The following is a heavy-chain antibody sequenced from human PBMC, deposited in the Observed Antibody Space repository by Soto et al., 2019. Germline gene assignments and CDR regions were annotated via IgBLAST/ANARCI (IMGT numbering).Heavy chain of an antibody. Sequence: EVQLLESGGGSVQPGGSLRLSCAASGFTFTSYAMHWVRRPPGKGLEWVSSISHSGGTLYYADSVEGRFSISRDSLVNTLYLQMNSLRAEDTAVYYCAKGRGQNWNFDYWGRGTLVTVSP. CDR2: ISHSGGTL. CDR1: GFTFTSYA. D-gene: IGHD1-1*01. J-gene: IGHJ4*02. CDR3: AKGRGQNWNFDY. V-gene: IGHV3-23*01.